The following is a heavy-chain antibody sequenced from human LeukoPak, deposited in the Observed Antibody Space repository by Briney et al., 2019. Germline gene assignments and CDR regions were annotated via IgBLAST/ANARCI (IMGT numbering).Heavy chain of an antibody. CDR3: ARDLGFYYDSSGYYHHDAFDI. V-gene: IGHV4-61*02. CDR1: GVSISSISYY. Sequence: SETLSLTCTVSGVSISSISYYWSWIRQPPGKVLELIARIYTTSNTNYNPSLNTLTTISFNTSKNQFSLKLSSVTAADTAVYYCARDLGFYYDSSGYYHHDAFDIWGQGTMVTVSS. D-gene: IGHD3-22*01. J-gene: IGHJ3*02. CDR2: IYTTSNT.